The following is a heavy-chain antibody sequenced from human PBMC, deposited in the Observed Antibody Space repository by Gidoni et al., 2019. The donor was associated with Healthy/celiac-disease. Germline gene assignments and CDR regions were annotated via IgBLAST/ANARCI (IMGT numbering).Heavy chain of an antibody. Sequence: QVQLVQSWAEVKKPGAPEKVSCKVCGSTQTELSMHWVRQAPGKWLEWMGGFDPEDGETIYAQKFQGRVTMTEDTSTDTAYVELSSLRSDDTAVYYCATLAGLWLRNWFDPWGQGTLVTVSS. CDR3: ATLAGLWLRNWFDP. CDR2: FDPEDGET. D-gene: IGHD6-19*01. V-gene: IGHV1-24*01. CDR1: GSTQTELS. J-gene: IGHJ5*02.